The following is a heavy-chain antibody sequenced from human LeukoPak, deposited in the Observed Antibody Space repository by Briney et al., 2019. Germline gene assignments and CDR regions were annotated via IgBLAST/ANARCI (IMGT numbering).Heavy chain of an antibody. CDR3: ARGWGSSVYASAFDI. D-gene: IGHD3-22*01. CDR2: IWYEGNTK. J-gene: IGHJ3*02. CDR1: GFTFSSYG. Sequence: GGSLRLSCAASGFTFSSYGMHWVRQAPSKGLEWVALIWYEGNTKKYADSVKGRITISRDNSKNTLYLEMNSLRAEDTAVYYCARGWGSSVYASAFDIWGQGTMVTISS. V-gene: IGHV3-33*01.